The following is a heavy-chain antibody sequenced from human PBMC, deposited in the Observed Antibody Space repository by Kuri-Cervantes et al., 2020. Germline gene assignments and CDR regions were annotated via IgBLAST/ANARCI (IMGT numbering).Heavy chain of an antibody. Sequence: ASVNVSCKASGYTFTGYYMHWVRQAPGQGLEWMGWINPNSGGTNYAQKFQGRVTMTRDTSISTAYMELSRLRSDDTAVYYCARGPELPYCSGGSCYGRNFYGMDVWGQGTTVTVSS. J-gene: IGHJ6*02. CDR3: ARGPELPYCSGGSCYGRNFYGMDV. D-gene: IGHD2-15*01. V-gene: IGHV1-2*02. CDR1: GYTFTGYY. CDR2: INPNSGGT.